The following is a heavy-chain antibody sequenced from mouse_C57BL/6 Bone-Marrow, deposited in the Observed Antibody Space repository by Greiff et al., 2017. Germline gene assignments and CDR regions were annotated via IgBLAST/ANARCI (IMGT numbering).Heavy chain of an antibody. J-gene: IGHJ2*01. CDR1: GYTFTSYW. CDR3: ARGGYFDY. CDR2: IDSSDSYT. Sequence: QVQLQQPGAELVMPGASVKLSCKASGYTFTSYWMHWVKQRPGQGLGWIGEIDSSDSYTNYNQKFKGKSTLTVDKYSSTAYMQLSSLTSEASAVYYCARGGYFDYWGQGTTLTVSS. V-gene: IGHV1-69*01.